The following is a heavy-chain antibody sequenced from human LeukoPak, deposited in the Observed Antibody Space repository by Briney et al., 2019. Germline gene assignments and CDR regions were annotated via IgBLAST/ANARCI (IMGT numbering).Heavy chain of an antibody. Sequence: SETLSLTCTVSGGSISSGTYYGRWLRQPPGKGLEWIGRIFTSGSTNYNPSLKSRVTISLDTSKNQVSLRLSSVTAADTAVYYCARDRLLGFDYWGQGTLVTVSS. CDR1: GGSISSGTYY. D-gene: IGHD2-15*01. CDR2: IFTSGST. J-gene: IGHJ4*02. V-gene: IGHV4-61*02. CDR3: ARDRLLGFDY.